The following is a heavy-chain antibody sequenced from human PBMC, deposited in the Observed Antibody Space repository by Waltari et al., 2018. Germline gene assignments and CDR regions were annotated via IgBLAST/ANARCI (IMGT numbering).Heavy chain of an antibody. CDR1: GFRFEDYA. D-gene: IGHD6-25*01. Sequence: EVRLEEIGGGLVKPGGSLRLSCAASGFRFEDYAMHWVRQGPGKGLEWVSRVRWNSGEIYYADAVKGRFIISRDNPKKFLHLEMNNLRLEDTAHYYCASAALSYYTMDVWGRGTTVSVSS. CDR3: ASAALSYYTMDV. J-gene: IGHJ6*02. CDR2: VRWNSGEI. V-gene: IGHV3-9*01.